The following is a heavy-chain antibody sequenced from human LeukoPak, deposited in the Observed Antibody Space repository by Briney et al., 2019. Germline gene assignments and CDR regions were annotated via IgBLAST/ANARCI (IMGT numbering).Heavy chain of an antibody. D-gene: IGHD2-21*01. CDR2: VKSKSHGGTI. Sequence: AGRSLTPSCPPSGFTFSNLWTSSVRHAPGKGLEWLGRVKSKSHGGTIHYDAPVKGRCTVSGHDSKATVYLQINSLKTDDTAVYYCTSLSFLWDRGTLVTV. J-gene: IGHJ4*02. CDR3: TSLSFL. CDR1: GFTFSNLW. V-gene: IGHV3-15*01.